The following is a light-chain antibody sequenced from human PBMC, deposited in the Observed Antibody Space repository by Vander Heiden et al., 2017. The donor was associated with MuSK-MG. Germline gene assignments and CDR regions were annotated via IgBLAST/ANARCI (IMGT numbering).Light chain of an antibody. V-gene: IGKV3-11*01. Sequence: EIVWTQSPATLSLSPGERATLSCRASQSVSSYLAWYHQKPGQAPRLLIYDASNRATGIPARFSGSGSGTDFTLTISSLEPEDFAVYYCQQRSNWPPEVTFGGGTKVEIK. CDR2: DAS. J-gene: IGKJ4*01. CDR1: QSVSSY. CDR3: QQRSNWPPEVT.